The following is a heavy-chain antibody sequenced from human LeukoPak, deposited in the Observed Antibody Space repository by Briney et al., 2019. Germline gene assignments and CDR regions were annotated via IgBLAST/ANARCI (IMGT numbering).Heavy chain of an antibody. CDR3: AKDGTYFDY. Sequence: GGSLRLSCAASGFTFDDYAMHWVRQAPGKGLEWVSAISGSGGSTYYADSVKGRFTISRDNSKNTLYLQMNSLRAEDTAVYYCAKDGTYFDYWGQGTLVTVSS. J-gene: IGHJ4*02. D-gene: IGHD3/OR15-3a*01. CDR2: ISGSGGST. CDR1: GFTFDDYA. V-gene: IGHV3-23*01.